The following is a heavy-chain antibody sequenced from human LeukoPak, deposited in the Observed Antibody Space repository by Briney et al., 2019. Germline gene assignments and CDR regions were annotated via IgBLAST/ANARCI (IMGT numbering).Heavy chain of an antibody. CDR2: ISSSSSYI. J-gene: IGHJ4*02. V-gene: IGHV3-21*01. D-gene: IGHD3-9*01. Sequence: PGGSLRLSCAASGLTFSSYSMNWVRQAPGKGLEWVSSISSSSSYIYYADSVKGRFTISRDNAKNSLYLQMNSLRAEDTAVYYCARRKQVDWYVDYWGQGTLVTVSS. CDR3: ARRKQVDWYVDY. CDR1: GLTFSSYS.